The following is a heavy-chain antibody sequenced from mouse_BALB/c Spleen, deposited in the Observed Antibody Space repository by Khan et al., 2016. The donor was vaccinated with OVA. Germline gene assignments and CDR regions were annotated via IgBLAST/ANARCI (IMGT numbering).Heavy chain of an antibody. CDR3: SSHGSNSWFAY. V-gene: IGHV1-31*01. J-gene: IGHJ3*01. CDR1: GYSFTSYY. D-gene: IGHD2-5*01. Sequence: VQLKQSGPELMKPGASVKLSCKASGYSFTSYYIHWVKQSHGKTLEWIGYIDPFNGGSTYNQKFKVKATLTVDKSSSTAYMHLSSLTSEDSAVYYCSSHGSNSWFAYWGQGTLVTVSA. CDR2: IDPFNGGS.